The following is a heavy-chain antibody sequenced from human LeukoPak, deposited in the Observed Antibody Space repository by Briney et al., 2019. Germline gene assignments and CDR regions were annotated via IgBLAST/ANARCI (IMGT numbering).Heavy chain of an antibody. CDR2: IYHSGST. D-gene: IGHD3-3*01. CDR3: AREEDDDFWSGYYFDY. Sequence: SETLSLTCTVSGDSISSSSYYWGWIRQPPGKGREWIGRIYHSGSTYYNPSLKSRVTISVDPSKNRFSHTLSSVTAADTAVYYCAREEDDDFWSGYYFDYWGQGTLVTVSS. V-gene: IGHV4-39*07. CDR1: GDSISSSSYY. J-gene: IGHJ4*02.